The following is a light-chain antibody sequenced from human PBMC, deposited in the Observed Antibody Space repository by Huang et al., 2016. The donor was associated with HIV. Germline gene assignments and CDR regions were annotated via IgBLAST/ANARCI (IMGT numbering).Light chain of an antibody. CDR3: QQYGSSPVT. CDR1: QSVSNNF. CDR2: GAS. Sequence: EIVLTQSPGTLSLSPGGRATLSCRASQSVSNNFLACYQQKPGQAPRLLIYGASIRATGVPDRFSGSGSGTDFTLAISKLEPEDFAVYYCQQYGSSPVTFGPGAKVDIK. V-gene: IGKV3-20*01. J-gene: IGKJ3*01.